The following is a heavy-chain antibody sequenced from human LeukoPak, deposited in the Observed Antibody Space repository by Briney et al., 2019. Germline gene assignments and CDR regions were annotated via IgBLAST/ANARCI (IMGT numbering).Heavy chain of an antibody. D-gene: IGHD3-16*01. CDR3: ARGGGLDV. V-gene: IGHV3-7*03. Sequence: GGSLRLSCAASGFTFSSYWLNWARQAPGKGLEWVASINHNGNVNYYVDSVKGRFTISRDNAKNSLYLQMSNLRAEDTAVYFCARGGGLDVWGQGATVTVSS. CDR1: GFTFSSYW. CDR2: INHNGNVN. J-gene: IGHJ6*02.